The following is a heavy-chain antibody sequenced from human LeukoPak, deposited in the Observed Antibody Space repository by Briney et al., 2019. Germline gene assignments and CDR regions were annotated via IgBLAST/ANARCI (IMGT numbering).Heavy chain of an antibody. V-gene: IGHV3-30*18. D-gene: IGHD3-3*01. CDR2: ISYDGSIK. CDR3: AKEDRDYDFWSGLNYYYGMDV. J-gene: IGHJ6*02. CDR1: GFTFSSYG. Sequence: GGSLRLSCAASGFTFSSYGMHWVRQAPGKGLEWVAVISYDGSIKYYADSVKGRFTISRNNSKNTLYLQMNSLRAEDTAVYYCAKEDRDYDFWSGLNYYYGMDVWGQGTTVTVSS.